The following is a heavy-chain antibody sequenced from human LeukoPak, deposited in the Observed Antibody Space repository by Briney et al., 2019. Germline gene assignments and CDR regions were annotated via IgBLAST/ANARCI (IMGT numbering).Heavy chain of an antibody. CDR1: GFTFSSYA. D-gene: IGHD3-22*01. V-gene: IGHV3-23*01. CDR2: ISGSGGST. J-gene: IGHJ4*02. Sequence: GGSLRLSCAASGFTFSSYAMSWVRQAPGEGLEWVSAISGSGGSTYYADSVKGRFTISRDNSKNTLYLQMNSLRAEDTAAYYCAKDQNYYYDSSGSFDYWGQGTLVTVSS. CDR3: AKDQNYYYDSSGSFDY.